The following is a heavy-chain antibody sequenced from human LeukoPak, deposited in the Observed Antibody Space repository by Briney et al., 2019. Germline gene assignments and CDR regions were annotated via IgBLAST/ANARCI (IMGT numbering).Heavy chain of an antibody. CDR2: IYHSGST. D-gene: IGHD4-17*01. J-gene: IGHJ4*02. CDR3: AREALLSMTTIDY. CDR1: GYSISSGYY. Sequence: SETLSLTCAVSGYSISSGYYWGWIRQPPGKGLEWIGSIYHSGSTYYNPSLKSRVTISVDTSKNQFSLKLSSVTAADTAVYYCAREALLSMTTIDYWGQGTLVTVSS. V-gene: IGHV4-38-2*02.